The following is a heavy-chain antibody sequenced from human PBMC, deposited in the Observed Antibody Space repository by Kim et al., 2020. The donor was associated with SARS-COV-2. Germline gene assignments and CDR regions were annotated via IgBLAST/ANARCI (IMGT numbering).Heavy chain of an antibody. V-gene: IGHV5-51*01. CDR1: GYSFTSYW. CDR2: IYPGDSDT. CDR3: ARVPNGVVGIGIFGPGYGMDV. J-gene: IGHJ6*02. Sequence: GESLKISCKGSGYSFTSYWIGWVRQMPGKGLEWMGIIYPGDSDTRYSPSFQGQVTISADKSISTAYLQWSSLKASDTAMYYCARVPNGVVGIGIFGPGYGMDVWGQGTTVTVSS. D-gene: IGHD3-3*01.